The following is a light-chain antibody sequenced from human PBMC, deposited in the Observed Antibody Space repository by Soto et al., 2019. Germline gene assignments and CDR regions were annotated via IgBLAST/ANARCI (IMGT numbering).Light chain of an antibody. CDR2: EVS. CDR1: NNDIGTYNY. V-gene: IGLV2-14*01. CDR3: SSYTNSDTAV. J-gene: IGLJ1*01. Sequence: QSALTQPASVSGSPGQSINISCTGTNNDIGTYNYVSWYQLHPGKAPRLIIYEVSNRPSGVSHRFSASKSGHMASLSISGLQAEDEADYFCSSYTNSDTAVFGPGTKVTVL.